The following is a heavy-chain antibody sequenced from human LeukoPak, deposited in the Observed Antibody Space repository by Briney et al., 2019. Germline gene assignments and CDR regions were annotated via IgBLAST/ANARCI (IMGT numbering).Heavy chain of an antibody. CDR2: IYSGGNT. V-gene: IGHV3-53*01. CDR1: GFTARSTY. CDR3: ARGPRGFDP. J-gene: IGHJ5*02. Sequence: PGGSLRLCCAASGFTARSTYMSWVRQAPGKGLEWVSVIYSGGNTSYADSVKGRFTISRDNSKNTLYLQMNSLRAEDTAIYYCARGPRGFDPWGQGTLVTVSS.